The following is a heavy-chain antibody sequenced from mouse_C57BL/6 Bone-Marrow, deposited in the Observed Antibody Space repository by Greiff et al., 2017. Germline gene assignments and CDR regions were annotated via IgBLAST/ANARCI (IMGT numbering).Heavy chain of an antibody. D-gene: IGHD2-3*01. CDR1: GYTFTGYW. J-gene: IGHJ1*03. CDR2: ILPGSGST. V-gene: IGHV1-9*01. Sequence: QVQLQQSGAELMKPGASVKLSCKATGYTFTGYWIEWVKQRPGHGLEWIGEILPGSGSTNYNEKFKGKATLTADTSSNTAYMQLSSLTTEYSAIYYCARRLLWYFDVWGTGTTVTVSS. CDR3: ARRLLWYFDV.